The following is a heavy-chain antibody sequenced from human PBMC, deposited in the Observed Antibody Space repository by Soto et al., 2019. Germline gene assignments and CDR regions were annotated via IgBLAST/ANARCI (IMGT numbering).Heavy chain of an antibody. V-gene: IGHV3-23*01. CDR1: GFTFSSYA. CDR3: AKDDYGDYPF. D-gene: IGHD4-17*01. Sequence: EVQLLESGGGLVQPGGSLRLSCAASGFTFSSYAMSWVRQAPGKGLEWVSDISGSGGSTYYADSVKGRFTISRDNSKNTRYLQMNSLRAEETAVYSGAKDDYGDYPFWGQGTLVTVSS. J-gene: IGHJ4*02. CDR2: ISGSGGST.